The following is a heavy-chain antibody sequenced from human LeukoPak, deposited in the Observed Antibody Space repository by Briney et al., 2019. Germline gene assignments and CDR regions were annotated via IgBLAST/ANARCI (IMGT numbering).Heavy chain of an antibody. Sequence: GESLQISCQGSGYSFTSYWIGWVRQLPGKGLEWMGIIYPGDSDTRYSPSFQGQVTISADKSISTAYLQWSSLKASDTAMYYCARKDSSGIYYFDYWGQGTLVTVSS. D-gene: IGHD6-19*01. CDR1: GYSFTSYW. V-gene: IGHV5-51*01. CDR3: ARKDSSGIYYFDY. CDR2: IYPGDSDT. J-gene: IGHJ4*02.